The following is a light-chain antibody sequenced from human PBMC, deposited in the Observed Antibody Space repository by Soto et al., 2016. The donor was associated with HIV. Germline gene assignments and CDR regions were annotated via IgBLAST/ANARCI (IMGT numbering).Light chain of an antibody. CDR3: QQYNTFPWM. CDR1: QSINKW. CDR2: KAS. V-gene: IGKV1-5*03. J-gene: IGKJ1*01. Sequence: DIQMTQSPSTLSAFVGDRVTITCRAGQSINKWLAWYQEKPGKAPKLLIYKASSLQSGVPSRFGGSGSGTQFTLTISSLQPDDSATYYCQQYNTFPWMFGQGTKVEI.